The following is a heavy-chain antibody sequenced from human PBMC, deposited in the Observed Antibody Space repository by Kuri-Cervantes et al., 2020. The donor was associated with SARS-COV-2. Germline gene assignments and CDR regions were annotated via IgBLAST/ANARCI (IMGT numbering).Heavy chain of an antibody. CDR3: ARTMVRGVILSFDP. J-gene: IGHJ5*02. CDR1: SYSISSGYS. D-gene: IGHD3-10*01. Sequence: SQTLSLTCAVSSYSISSGYSWGWIRQPPGKGLEWIGSIYHSGSTYYNPSLKSRVPISVDTSKNQFSLKLSSVTAADTAVYYCARTMVRGVILSFDPWGQGTLVTVSS. V-gene: IGHV4-38-2*01. CDR2: IYHSGST.